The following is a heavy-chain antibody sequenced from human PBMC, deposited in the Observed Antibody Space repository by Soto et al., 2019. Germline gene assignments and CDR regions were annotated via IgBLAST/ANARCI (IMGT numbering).Heavy chain of an antibody. CDR3: ARDPIHLGELYPYMDV. D-gene: IGHD3-16*01. CDR1: GYTFTSYG. J-gene: IGHJ6*03. Sequence: QVQLVQSGAEVKKPGASVKVSCKASGYTFTSYGISWVRQAPGQGLEWMGWISAYNGNTNYAQKLQGRVTMTTDTSTSTAYMELRSLRSDDTAVSFCARDPIHLGELYPYMDVWGKGTTVTVSS. CDR2: ISAYNGNT. V-gene: IGHV1-18*01.